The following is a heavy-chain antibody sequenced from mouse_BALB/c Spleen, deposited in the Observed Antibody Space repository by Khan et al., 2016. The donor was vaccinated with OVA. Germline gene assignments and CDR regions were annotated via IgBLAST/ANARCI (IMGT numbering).Heavy chain of an antibody. D-gene: IGHD1-1*01. J-gene: IGHJ3*01. CDR1: GYSITSDYA. V-gene: IGHV3-2*02. CDR3: ARPVYSAGFAY. Sequence: EVQLVESGPGLVKPSQSLSLTCTVTGYSITSDYAWNWIRQFPGNKLEWMGYISYSGSTSYNPSLKSRISITRDTSKNQFFLQLNSVTTEDTATYYCARPVYSAGFAYGGQGTLVTVSA. CDR2: ISYSGST.